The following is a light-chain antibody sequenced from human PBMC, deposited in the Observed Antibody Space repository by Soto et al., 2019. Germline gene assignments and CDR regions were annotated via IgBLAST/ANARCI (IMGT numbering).Light chain of an antibody. CDR1: QSISSW. CDR2: KAS. V-gene: IGKV1-5*03. J-gene: IGKJ4*01. Sequence: DIQMTQSPSTLSASVGDRVTITCRASQSISSWLAWYQQKPGKAPNLLIYKASSLESGVPSRFSCNGSGTEFTLTISSLQPDDFATYYCQQYNSYPLTFGGGNKVEIK. CDR3: QQYNSYPLT.